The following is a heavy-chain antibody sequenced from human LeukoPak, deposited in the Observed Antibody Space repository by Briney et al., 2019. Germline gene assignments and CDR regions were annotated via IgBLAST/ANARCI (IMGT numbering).Heavy chain of an antibody. CDR1: GYTLTELS. CDR2: FDPEDGET. Sequence: GASVKVSCKVSGYTLTELSMHWVRQAPGKGLEWMGGFDPEDGETIYAQKFQGRVTMTEDTSTDTAYTELSSLRSEDTAVYYCATDSGIAVEYYYYGMDVWGQGTTVTVSS. V-gene: IGHV1-24*01. CDR3: ATDSGIAVEYYYYGMDV. D-gene: IGHD6-19*01. J-gene: IGHJ6*02.